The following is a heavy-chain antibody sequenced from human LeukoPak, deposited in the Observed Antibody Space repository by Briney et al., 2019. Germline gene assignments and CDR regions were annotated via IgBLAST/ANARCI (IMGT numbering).Heavy chain of an antibody. J-gene: IGHJ5*02. CDR3: ARAALLRWFDP. CDR2: INHSGST. V-gene: IGHV4-34*01. CDR1: GGSFSGYY. D-gene: IGHD3-9*01. Sequence: SETPSLTCAVYGGSFSGYYWSWIRQPPGKGLEWIGEINHSGSTNYNPSLKSRVTISVDTSKNQFSLKLSSVTAADTAVYYCARAALLRWFDPWGQGTLVTVSS.